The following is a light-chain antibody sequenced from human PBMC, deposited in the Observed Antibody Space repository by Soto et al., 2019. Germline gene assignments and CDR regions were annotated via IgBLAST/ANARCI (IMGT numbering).Light chain of an antibody. CDR1: QSVGGQ. J-gene: IGKJ5*01. V-gene: IGKV3-11*01. CDR3: QQRNNWTPSIT. Sequence: ELVLTQSPATLSLSPGERATLSCRASQSVGGQLAWSQQKPGQAPRLIIYDASDRATGIPARFSGSVSETDFTLTISSLEPDDFAVYYCQQRNNWTPSITFGQGTRLEIK. CDR2: DAS.